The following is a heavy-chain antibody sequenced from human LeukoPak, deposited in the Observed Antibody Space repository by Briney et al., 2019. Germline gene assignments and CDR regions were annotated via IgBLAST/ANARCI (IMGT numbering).Heavy chain of an antibody. CDR1: GFTFSNAW. CDR2: IKQDGSEK. J-gene: IGHJ6*02. CDR3: ASAYYYDSSGPIAGYYGMDV. V-gene: IGHV3-7*01. Sequence: GGSLRLSCAASGFTFSNAWMSWVRQAPGKGLEWVANIKQDGSEKYYVDSVKGRFTISRDNAKNSLYLQMNSLRAEDTAVYYCASAYYYDSSGPIAGYYGMDVWGQGTTVTVSS. D-gene: IGHD3-22*01.